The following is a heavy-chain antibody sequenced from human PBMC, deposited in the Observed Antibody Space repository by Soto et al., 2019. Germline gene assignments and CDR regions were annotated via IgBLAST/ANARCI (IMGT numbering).Heavy chain of an antibody. CDR2: TYYNGTT. CDR3: ARDGDYFSY. J-gene: IGHJ4*02. Sequence: PSETLSLTCTVSGGSISRSIYYWGWIRQTPGKGLGWIGSTYYNGTTYYNPSLKSRVTISVDTSKNQFSLKLNSVTAADTAVFYCARDGDYFSYWGQGTLVTVSS. CDR1: GGSISRSIYY. D-gene: IGHD4-17*01. V-gene: IGHV4-39*01.